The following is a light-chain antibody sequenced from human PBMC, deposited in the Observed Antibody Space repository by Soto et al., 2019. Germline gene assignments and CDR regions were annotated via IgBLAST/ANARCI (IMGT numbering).Light chain of an antibody. V-gene: IGLV2-8*01. CDR1: SSDVGGYNF. Sequence: QSALTQPPSASGSPGQSVTISCTGTSSDVGGYNFVSWYQQLPGKAPKLLIYEVSKRPSGVPDRFSGSKSDNTASLTVSGLQAEDEADYYCSSFAGGNNLLFGGGTKLTVL. J-gene: IGLJ2*01. CDR3: SSFAGGNNLL. CDR2: EVS.